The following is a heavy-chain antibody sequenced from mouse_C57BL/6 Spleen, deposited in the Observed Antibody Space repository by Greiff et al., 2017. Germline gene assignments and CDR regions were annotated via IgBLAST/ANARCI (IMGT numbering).Heavy chain of an antibody. CDR3: AREFITTVVAPGFAY. D-gene: IGHD1-1*01. V-gene: IGHV5-17*01. J-gene: IGHJ3*01. CDR1: GFTFSDYG. Sequence: DVMLVESGGGLVKPGGSLKLSCAASGFTFSDYGMHWVRQAPEKGLEWVAYISSGSSTIYYADTVKGRFTISRDNAKNTLFLQMTSLRSEDTAMYYCAREFITTVVAPGFAYWGQGTLVTVSA. CDR2: ISSGSSTI.